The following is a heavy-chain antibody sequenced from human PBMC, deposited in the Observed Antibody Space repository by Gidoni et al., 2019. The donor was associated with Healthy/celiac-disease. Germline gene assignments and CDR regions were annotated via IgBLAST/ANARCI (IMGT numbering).Heavy chain of an antibody. CDR2: ISGSGGST. CDR1: GFPFSSYA. J-gene: IGHJ4*02. CDR3: AKDVYSSSWYDY. Sequence: EVQLLESGGGLVQPGGSVRLSWAASGFPFSSYAMGWVRQASGKGLEWVSAISGSGGSTYYADSVKGRFTISRDNSKNTLYLQMNSLRAEDTAVYYCAKDVYSSSWYDYWGQGTLVTVSS. D-gene: IGHD6-13*01. V-gene: IGHV3-23*01.